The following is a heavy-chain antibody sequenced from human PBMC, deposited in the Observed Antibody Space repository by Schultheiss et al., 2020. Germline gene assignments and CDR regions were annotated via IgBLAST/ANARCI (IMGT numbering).Heavy chain of an antibody. CDR3: ARGVYYGMDV. CDR2: IYYSGST. Sequence: SETLSLTCTVSGGSISSGGYYWSWIRQHPGKGLEWIGYIYYSGSTNYNPSLKSRVTISVDTSKNQFSLKLSSVAAADTAVYYCARGVYYGMDVWGQGTTVTVAS. J-gene: IGHJ6*02. V-gene: IGHV4-61*08. CDR1: GGSISSGGYY.